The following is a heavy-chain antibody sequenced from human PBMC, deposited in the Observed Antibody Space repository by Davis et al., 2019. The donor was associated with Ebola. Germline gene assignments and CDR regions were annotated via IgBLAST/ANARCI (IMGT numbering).Heavy chain of an antibody. CDR1: GFTVNNYW. CDR3: AKDLEGSGSFYYYYYGMDV. V-gene: IGHV3-23*01. CDR2: ISGSGGST. J-gene: IGHJ6*02. D-gene: IGHD3-10*01. Sequence: GVLKISCAASGFTVNNYWMTWVRQAPGKGLEWVSAISGSGGSTYYADSVKGRFTISRDNSKNTLYLQMNSLRAEDTAVYYCAKDLEGSGSFYYYYYGMDVWGQGTTVTVSS.